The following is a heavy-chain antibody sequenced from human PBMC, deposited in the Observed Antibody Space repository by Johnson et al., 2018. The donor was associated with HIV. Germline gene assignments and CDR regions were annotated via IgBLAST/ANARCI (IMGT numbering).Heavy chain of an antibody. Sequence: QVQLVESGGGVVQPGRSLRLSCAASGFTFNSYAMHWVRQAPGKGLEWVAVISFDGSNKYYADSVKGRFTISSDTSKNTLYVQMNSLRAEDTAVYYCARGGVLRYFDWLFEDAFDIWGQGTMVTVSS. CDR1: GFTFNSYA. D-gene: IGHD3-9*01. CDR3: ARGGVLRYFDWLFEDAFDI. V-gene: IGHV3-30*14. CDR2: ISFDGSNK. J-gene: IGHJ3*02.